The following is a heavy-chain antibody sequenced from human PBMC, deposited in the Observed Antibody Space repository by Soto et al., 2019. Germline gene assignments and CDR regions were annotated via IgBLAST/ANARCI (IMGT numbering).Heavy chain of an antibody. Sequence: VGSLRLSCAVSGFTFSNHAMSWVRQAPGKGLEWVSAISTAVGATYYADSVKGRFTISRDDSKNTLYLQMDSLRAEDTAVYYCAKDRTAAARNFGYWGQGTLVTVSS. CDR3: AKDRTAAARNFGY. CDR1: GFTFSNHA. J-gene: IGHJ4*02. D-gene: IGHD6-25*01. V-gene: IGHV3-23*01. CDR2: ISTAVGAT.